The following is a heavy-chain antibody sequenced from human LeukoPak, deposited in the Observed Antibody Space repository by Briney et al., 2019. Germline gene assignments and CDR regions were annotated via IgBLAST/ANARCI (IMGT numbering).Heavy chain of an antibody. D-gene: IGHD6-6*01. CDR3: ARHQSLVQFDY. CDR2: VYNSAST. Sequence: SETLSLTCTVSGGAISSYYWSCIRQPPGKGLEWIGNVYNSASTNYNPSLTSRVTISVDTSTNQFSLKLSSVTAADTAVYFCARHQSLVQFDYWGQGTLVTVSS. V-gene: IGHV4-59*08. J-gene: IGHJ4*02. CDR1: GGAISSYY.